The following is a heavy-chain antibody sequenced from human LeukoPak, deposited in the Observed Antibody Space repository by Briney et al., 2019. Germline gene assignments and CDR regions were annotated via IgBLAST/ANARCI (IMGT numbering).Heavy chain of an antibody. V-gene: IGHV3-21*01. CDR1: GFTFSSYS. CDR2: ISSSSSYI. D-gene: IGHD3-22*01. J-gene: IGHJ4*02. Sequence: GGSLRLSCAASGFTFSSYSMNWVRQAPGKGLEWVSSISSSSSYIYYADSVKGRFTISRDNAKNSLYLQMNSLRAEDTAVYYCARDFYYYDSSGYYSGFGYWGQGTLVTVSS. CDR3: ARDFYYYDSSGYYSGFGY.